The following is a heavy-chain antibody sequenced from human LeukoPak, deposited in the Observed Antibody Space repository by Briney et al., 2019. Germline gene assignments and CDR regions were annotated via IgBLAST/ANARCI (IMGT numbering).Heavy chain of an antibody. CDR2: INAGNGNT. V-gene: IGHV1-3*01. CDR3: ARHNDRTRGAFDI. J-gene: IGHJ3*02. Sequence: GASVKVSCKASGYTFTNYAIHCVRQAPGQRLEWMGWINAGNGNTKYSQKFQGRVTFTRDTSASTAYMELSSLSSEDTAVYYCARHNDRTRGAFDIWGQGTMVTVSS. D-gene: IGHD1-1*01. CDR1: GYTFTNYA.